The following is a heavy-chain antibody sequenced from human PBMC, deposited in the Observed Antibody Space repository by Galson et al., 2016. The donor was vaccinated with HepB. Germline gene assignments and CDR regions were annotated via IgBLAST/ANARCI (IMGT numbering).Heavy chain of an antibody. J-gene: IGHJ2*01. V-gene: IGHV1-69*04. CDR3: ARTPKTPTVYAPGDWYFDL. CDR2: IIPILCIA. Sequence: SVKVSCKPSGGTFSSYAIRWVRQAPGQGLKWMGRIIPILCIANYAQHFQGRVTITADKSTSTAFMELSSLRSEDTAVDSCARTPKTPTVYAPGDWYFDLWGRGTLVTVSS. CDR1: GGTFSSYA. D-gene: IGHD2-8*01.